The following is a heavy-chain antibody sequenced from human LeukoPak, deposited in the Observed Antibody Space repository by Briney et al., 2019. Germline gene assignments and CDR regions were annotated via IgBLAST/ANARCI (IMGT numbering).Heavy chain of an antibody. D-gene: IGHD3-9*01. V-gene: IGHV3-30-3*01. J-gene: IGHJ4*02. Sequence: GRSLRLSCAASGFTFSSYAMHWVRQAPGKGLEWVAVISYDGSNKYYADSVKGRFTISRDNSENTLYLQMNSLRAEDTAVYYCARAEFYDILTGYVDYWGQGTLVTVSS. CDR2: ISYDGSNK. CDR1: GFTFSSYA. CDR3: ARAEFYDILTGYVDY.